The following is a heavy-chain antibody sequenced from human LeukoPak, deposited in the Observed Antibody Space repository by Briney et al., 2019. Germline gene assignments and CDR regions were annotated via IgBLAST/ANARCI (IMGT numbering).Heavy chain of an antibody. J-gene: IGHJ4*02. CDR1: GYTFTSYY. Sequence: ASVKVSCKASGYTFTSYYMHWVRQAPGQGLEWMGIINPSGGSTSYAQRFQGRVTMTRDTSTSTVYMELSSLRSEDTAVYYCARESARGSYYDILTGYDYWGQGTLVTVSS. CDR3: ARESARGSYYDILTGYDY. V-gene: IGHV1-46*01. CDR2: INPSGGST. D-gene: IGHD3-9*01.